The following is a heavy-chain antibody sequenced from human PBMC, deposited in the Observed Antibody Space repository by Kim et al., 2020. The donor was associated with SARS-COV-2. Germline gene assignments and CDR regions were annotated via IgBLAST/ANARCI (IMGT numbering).Heavy chain of an antibody. CDR1: GYTFTGYY. D-gene: IGHD3-10*01. CDR3: ARGGATYYYGSGGIYYYYYGMDV. CDR2: INPNSGGT. V-gene: IGHV1-2*02. J-gene: IGHJ6*02. Sequence: ASVKVSCKASGYTFTGYYMHWVRQAPGQGLEWMGWINPNSGGTNYAQKFQGRVTMTRDTSISTAYMELSRLRSDDTAVYYCARGGATYYYGSGGIYYYYYGMDVWGQGTTVTVSS.